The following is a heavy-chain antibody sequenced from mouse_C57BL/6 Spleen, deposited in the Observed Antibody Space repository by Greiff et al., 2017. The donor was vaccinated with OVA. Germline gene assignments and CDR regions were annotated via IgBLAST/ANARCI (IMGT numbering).Heavy chain of an antibody. CDR3: ARRRETAMDY. V-gene: IGHV1-61*01. CDR2: IYPSDSET. CDR1: GYTFTSYW. Sequence: QVQLKQPGAELVRPGSSVKLSCKASGYTFTSYWMDWVKQRPGQGLEWIGNIYPSDSETHYNQKFKDKATLTVDKSSSTAYMQLSSLTSEDSAVYYCARRRETAMDYWGQGTSVTVSS. J-gene: IGHJ4*01. D-gene: IGHD3-2*01.